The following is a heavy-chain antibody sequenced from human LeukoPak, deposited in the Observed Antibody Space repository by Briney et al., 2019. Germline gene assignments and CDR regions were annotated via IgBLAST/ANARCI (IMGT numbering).Heavy chain of an antibody. J-gene: IGHJ3*02. CDR2: IYYSGST. V-gene: IGHV4-39*01. CDR3: ARLAPNLQSI. CDR1: GGSISSSSYY. Sequence: KSSETLSLTCTVSGGSISSSSYYWGWIRQPPGKGLEWIGSIYYSGSTYYNPSLKSRVTISVDTSKNQFSLKLSSVTAADTAVYYCARLAPNLQSIWGQGTMVTVSS.